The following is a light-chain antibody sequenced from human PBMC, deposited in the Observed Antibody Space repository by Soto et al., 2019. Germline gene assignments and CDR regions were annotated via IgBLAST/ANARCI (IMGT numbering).Light chain of an antibody. V-gene: IGKV3-15*01. J-gene: IGKJ1*01. CDR3: QQYNNWPQT. Sequence: TVMTQSPGTLALSPGEGATLSCRASLTISNNFIAWYQQRAGQAPRLVIYGASTRATGIPARFSGSGSGTEFTLTISSLQSEDFAVYYCQQYNNWPQTFGQGTKVDIK. CDR1: LTISNN. CDR2: GAS.